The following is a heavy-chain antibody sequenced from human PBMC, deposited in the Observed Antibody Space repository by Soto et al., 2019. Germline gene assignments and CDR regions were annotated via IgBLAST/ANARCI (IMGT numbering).Heavy chain of an antibody. D-gene: IGHD3-10*01. CDR3: TTGTPSTMVRGVRINYYYYYYGMDV. Sequence: GGSLRLSCAASGFTFSNAWMNWVRQAPGKGLEWVGRIKSKTDGGTTDYAAPVKGRFTISRDDSKNTLYLQMNSLKTEDTAVYYCTTGTPSTMVRGVRINYYYYYYGMDVWGQGTTVTVSS. J-gene: IGHJ6*02. V-gene: IGHV3-15*07. CDR1: GFTFSNAW. CDR2: IKSKTDGGTT.